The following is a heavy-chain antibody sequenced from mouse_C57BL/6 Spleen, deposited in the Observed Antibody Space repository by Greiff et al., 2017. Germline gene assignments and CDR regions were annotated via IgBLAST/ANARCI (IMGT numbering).Heavy chain of an antibody. CDR2: IDPETGGT. CDR3: TRRGYYFDY. Sequence: VQLQQSGAELVRPGASVTLSCKASGYTFTDYEMHWVKQTPVHGLEWIGAIDPETGGTAYNQKFKGKAILTADKSSSTAYMELRSLTSEDSAVNYCTRRGYYFDYWGQGTTRTVSS. V-gene: IGHV1-15*01. J-gene: IGHJ2*01. CDR1: GYTFTDYE.